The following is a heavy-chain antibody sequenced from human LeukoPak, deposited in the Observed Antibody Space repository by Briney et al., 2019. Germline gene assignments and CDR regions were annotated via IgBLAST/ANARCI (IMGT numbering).Heavy chain of an antibody. CDR3: AREGRHSGYDF. Sequence: ASVTVSCKASGYTFTGYYMHWVRQAPGQGLEWMGWIYPNSGGTNYAQKFQGRVTMTRDTSISTSYMELSSLISDDTAVYYCAREGRHSGYDFWGQGTLVTVSS. D-gene: IGHD6-25*01. CDR1: GYTFTGYY. V-gene: IGHV1-2*02. J-gene: IGHJ4*02. CDR2: IYPNSGGT.